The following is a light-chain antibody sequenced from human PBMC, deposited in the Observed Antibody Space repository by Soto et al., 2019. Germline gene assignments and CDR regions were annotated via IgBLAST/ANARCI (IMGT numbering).Light chain of an antibody. CDR2: GAS. CDR3: QQFNSYPIT. J-gene: IGKJ5*01. CDR1: QSVSNN. V-gene: IGKV3-15*01. Sequence: EIVMTQSPATLSVSPGERAALSCRASQSVSNNLAWYQQKLGQAPRVLIYGASTRATGIPARFSGSGSGTEFTLTIGGLQPDDFATYFCQQFNSYPITFGQGTRLEIK.